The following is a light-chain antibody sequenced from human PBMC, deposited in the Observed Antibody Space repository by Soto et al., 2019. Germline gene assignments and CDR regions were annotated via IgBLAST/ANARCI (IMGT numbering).Light chain of an antibody. V-gene: IGKV1-5*01. J-gene: IGKJ1*01. CDR3: QQYNSYTWT. CDR1: QSISSW. CDR2: DAS. Sequence: DIQMTQSPSTPSASVGDRVTITCRASQSISSWLAWYQQKPGKAPKLLIYDASSLESGVPSRFSGRGSGTEFTLTISSLQPDDFATYYCQQYNSYTWTVGQGTKGDIK.